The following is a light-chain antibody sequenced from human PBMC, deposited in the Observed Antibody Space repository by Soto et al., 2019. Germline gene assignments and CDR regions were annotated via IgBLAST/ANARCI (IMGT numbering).Light chain of an antibody. Sequence: DIQLTQSPSFLSASVGDRVTITCRASQDISSFLAWYQQKAGKAPKLLIYDASSLESGVPSRFSGSGSGTEFTLTISSLQPDDFATYYCQQYNSYSAWTFGQGTKVEIK. CDR3: QQYNSYSAWT. CDR1: QDISSF. CDR2: DAS. J-gene: IGKJ1*01. V-gene: IGKV1-5*01.